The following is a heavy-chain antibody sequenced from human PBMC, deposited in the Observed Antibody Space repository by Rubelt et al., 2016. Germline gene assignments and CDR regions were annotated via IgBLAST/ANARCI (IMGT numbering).Heavy chain of an antibody. Sequence: CGGNIKQDGSEKDYVDSVKGRFTISRDNVKNSLYLQMNSLRADDTAVYYCAKDFTVTIWGQGALVTVSS. D-gene: IGHD4-17*01. CDR2: IKQDGSEK. V-gene: IGHV3-7*01. CDR3: AKDFTVTI. J-gene: IGHJ4*02.